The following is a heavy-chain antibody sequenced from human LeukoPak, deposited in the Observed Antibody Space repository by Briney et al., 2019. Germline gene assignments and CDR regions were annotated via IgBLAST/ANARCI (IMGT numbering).Heavy chain of an antibody. V-gene: IGHV1-2*02. D-gene: IGHD3-22*01. Sequence: ASVKVSCKASGYTFTGYYMHWVRQAPGQGLEWIGWINPNSGGTNYAQKIQGRATMTRDTSTSTAYMELSRLRSDDTAVYYCAREFRTYYYDSSGALLFYYFDYWGQGTLVTVSS. J-gene: IGHJ4*02. CDR2: INPNSGGT. CDR1: GYTFTGYY. CDR3: AREFRTYYYDSSGALLFYYFDY.